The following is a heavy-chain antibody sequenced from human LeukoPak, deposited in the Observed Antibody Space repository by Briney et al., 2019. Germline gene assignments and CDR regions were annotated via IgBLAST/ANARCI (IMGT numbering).Heavy chain of an antibody. V-gene: IGHV1-2*06. CDR2: INPNSGGT. CDR1: GYTFTGYY. D-gene: IGHD3-9*01. J-gene: IGHJ4*02. Sequence: ASVKVSCKASGYTFTGYYMHWVRQAPGHGLEWMGRINPNSGGTNYAQKFQGRVTMTRDTSISTAYMELSRLRSDDTAVYYCARSISALSLTTLGYWGQGTLVTVSS. CDR3: ARSISALSLTTLGY.